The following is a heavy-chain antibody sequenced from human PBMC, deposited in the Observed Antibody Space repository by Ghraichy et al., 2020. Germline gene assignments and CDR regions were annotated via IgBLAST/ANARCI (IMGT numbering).Heavy chain of an antibody. J-gene: IGHJ3*02. CDR2: IYYSGSS. D-gene: IGHD5-12*01. CDR1: GGSLSSSSYY. V-gene: IGHV4-39*01. CDR3: ATPYSGYLHDAFDI. Sequence: SETLSLTCTVSGGSLSSSSYYWGWIRQPPGKGLEWIASIYYSGSSYYNPSLKSRVTISVDTSKNQFSLKLISVTAADTAVYYCATPYSGYLHDAFDIWGQGTRVTVSS.